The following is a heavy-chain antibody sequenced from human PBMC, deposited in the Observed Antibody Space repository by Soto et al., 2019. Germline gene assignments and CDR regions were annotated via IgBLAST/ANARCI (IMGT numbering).Heavy chain of an antibody. V-gene: IGHV4-34*01. CDR3: ARVLEWCSGYSMTFDY. CDR2: INHNGNT. CDR1: GGSFSDYY. J-gene: IGHJ4*02. Sequence: SETLSLTCAVYGGSFSDYYWTWIRQPPGKGLEWIGAINHNGNTNYNPSLKSRVTISVDTSKNQFSLKLSSVTAADTAVYYCARVLEWCSGYSMTFDYWGQGTLVTVSS. D-gene: IGHD3-22*01.